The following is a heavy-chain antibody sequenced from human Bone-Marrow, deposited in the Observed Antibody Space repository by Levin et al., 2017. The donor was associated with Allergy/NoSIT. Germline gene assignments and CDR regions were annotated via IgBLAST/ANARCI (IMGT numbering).Heavy chain of an antibody. D-gene: IGHD6-19*01. CDR2: INPSSGST. CDR3: ARAAVSGRRFDF. Sequence: ASVKVSCNSSGHTFTSYYMHWVRQAPGQGLEWMGVINPSSGSTTYAQNFQGRVTMTRDTSTSTVYMELSSLISEDTAVYYCARAAVSGRRFDFWGQGTLVIVSS. J-gene: IGHJ4*02. V-gene: IGHV1-46*01. CDR1: GHTFTSYY.